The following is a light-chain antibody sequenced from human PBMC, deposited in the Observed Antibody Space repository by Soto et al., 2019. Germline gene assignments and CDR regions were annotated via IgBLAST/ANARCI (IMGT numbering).Light chain of an antibody. CDR1: NSDIGTYKY. V-gene: IGLV2-14*01. J-gene: IGLJ3*02. CDR3: SSYTGSSTWV. CDR2: EVT. Sequence: QSVLTQPASVSGSPGQSITISCTGTNSDIGTYKYVSWYQQHPGKVPKLMIYEVTNRPSGISNRFSGSKSGNTASLTISGLQAEDEADYYCSSYTGSSTWVFGGGTKLTVL.